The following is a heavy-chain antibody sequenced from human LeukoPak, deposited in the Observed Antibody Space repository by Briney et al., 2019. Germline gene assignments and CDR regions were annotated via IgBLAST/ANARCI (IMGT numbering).Heavy chain of an antibody. D-gene: IGHD3-9*01. CDR1: GFTFSSYW. V-gene: IGHV3-74*01. CDR2: INSDGSTT. CDR3: ARVANITTFGMDV. J-gene: IGHJ6*02. Sequence: GGSLRLSCAASGFTFSSYWIHWVRQAPGTGLVWVSRINSDGSTTDYADSVKGRFTISRDNSKNTLYLQMNSLRVEDTAVYYCARVANITTFGMDVWGQGTTTTVSS.